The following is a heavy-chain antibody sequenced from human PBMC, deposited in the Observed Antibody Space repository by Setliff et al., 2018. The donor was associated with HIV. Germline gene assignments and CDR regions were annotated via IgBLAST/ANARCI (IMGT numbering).Heavy chain of an antibody. Sequence: PSETLSLTCTVSGGSISSYYWSWIRQPAGKGLEWIGRIYSSGTTIYNPSLKSRVAMSVDTSKNQFSLKLSSVTAADTAVYYCAKAAPGSIPGFPEYFHHWGQGTLVTVSS. CDR3: AKAAPGSIPGFPEYFHH. D-gene: IGHD2-15*01. CDR1: GGSISSYY. J-gene: IGHJ1*01. CDR2: IYSSGTT. V-gene: IGHV4-4*07.